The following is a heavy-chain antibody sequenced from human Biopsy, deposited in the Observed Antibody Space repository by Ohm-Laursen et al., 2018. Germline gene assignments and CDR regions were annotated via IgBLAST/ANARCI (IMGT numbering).Heavy chain of an antibody. J-gene: IGHJ3*01. CDR3: AKFKSTVATKDGLDV. CDR1: GYRFVTYY. Sequence: RESLKFSCKTSGYRFVTYYIGWVRQMPGKGLEWMGIIFPGDSETVYGPSFPGHVTISADKSTTTAFLEWSSLKASDTAIYYCAKFKSTVATKDGLDVWGQGTEVTVSS. V-gene: IGHV5-51*01. CDR2: IFPGDSET. D-gene: IGHD4-23*01.